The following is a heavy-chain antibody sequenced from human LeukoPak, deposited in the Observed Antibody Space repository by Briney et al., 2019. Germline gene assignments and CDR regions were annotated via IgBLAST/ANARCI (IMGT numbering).Heavy chain of an antibody. J-gene: IGHJ3*02. V-gene: IGHV3-64*01. D-gene: IGHD2-15*01. CDR3: ARDCSSSAFDI. CDR1: GFTFSTYT. CDR2: ISSNGHNT. Sequence: PGGSLRLSCAASGFTFSTYTMYWVRQAPGKGLEYVSAISSNGHNTYYANSVKGRFTISRDNDNNSVYLQMNSLRAEDTAVYFCARDCSSSAFDIWGHGTMVTVSS.